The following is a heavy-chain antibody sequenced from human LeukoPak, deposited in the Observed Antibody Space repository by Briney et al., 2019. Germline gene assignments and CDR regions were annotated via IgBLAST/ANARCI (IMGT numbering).Heavy chain of an antibody. CDR2: INPSGGAT. CDR1: GYTFTTYY. Sequence: ASVKVSCKASGYTFTTYYMHWVRRAPGQGLDWMGIINPSGGATSYAQKFQGRVTMTRDTSTSTVYMELSSLRSEDTAVYYCARWGDSYSRFDYWGQGTLVTVTS. D-gene: IGHD4-11*01. J-gene: IGHJ4*02. V-gene: IGHV1-46*01. CDR3: ARWGDSYSRFDY.